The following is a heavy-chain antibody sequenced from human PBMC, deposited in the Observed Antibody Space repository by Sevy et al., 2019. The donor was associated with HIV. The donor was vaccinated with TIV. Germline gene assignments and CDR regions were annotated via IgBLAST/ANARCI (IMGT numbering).Heavy chain of an antibody. CDR1: GFTFSSYS. D-gene: IGHD2-15*01. V-gene: IGHV3-21*01. Sequence: GGSLRLSCAASGFTFSSYSMNWVRQAPGKGLEWVSSISSSSSYIYYADSVKGRFTISRDNAKNSLYRQMNSLRAEDTALFYCARDGGPRGYCSGGSCYSDYYYGMGVWGQGTTVTVSS. J-gene: IGHJ6*02. CDR2: ISSSSSYI. CDR3: ARDGGPRGYCSGGSCYSDYYYGMGV.